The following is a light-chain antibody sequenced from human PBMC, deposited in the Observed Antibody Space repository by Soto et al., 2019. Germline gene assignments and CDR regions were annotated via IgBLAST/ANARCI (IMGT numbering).Light chain of an antibody. Sequence: EIVLTQSPGTLSLSPGERASLSCRASQTVSSSYLAWYQQKPGQAPRLLIYGTSHRAAGIPDRFGGSGSATDFTLTISRLEPEDFAVYYCQHYGITTWTFGQGTKVEIK. CDR3: QHYGITTWT. V-gene: IGKV3-20*01. J-gene: IGKJ1*01. CDR2: GTS. CDR1: QTVSSSY.